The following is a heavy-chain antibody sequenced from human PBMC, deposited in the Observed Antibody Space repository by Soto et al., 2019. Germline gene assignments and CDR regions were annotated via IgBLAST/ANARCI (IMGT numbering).Heavy chain of an antibody. CDR1: GFTFSDYY. CDR3: ARELGTHAYSGIRPYYYYGMDV. CDR2: ISSSSSYT. Sequence: QVQLVESGGGLVKPGGSLRLSCAASGFTFSDYYMSWIRQAPGKGLEWVSYISSSSSYTNYADSVKGRFTISRDNAKNSLYLQMNSLRAEDTAVYYCARELGTHAYSGIRPYYYYGMDVWGQGTTVTVSS. V-gene: IGHV3-11*05. D-gene: IGHD1-26*01. J-gene: IGHJ6*02.